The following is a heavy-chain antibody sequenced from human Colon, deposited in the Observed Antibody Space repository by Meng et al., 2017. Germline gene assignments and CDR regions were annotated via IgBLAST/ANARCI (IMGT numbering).Heavy chain of an antibody. J-gene: IGHJ5*02. D-gene: IGHD6-19*01. CDR3: ARERLSSGWYGGRWFDP. Sequence: QVQLRESGPGLVRPSDTLSPVCSVSGVPVSSEFYYWSWIRQPPGKGLEWIGEINHSGSTNYNPSLKSRVTISVDTSKNQFSLKLSSVTSADTAVYYCARERLSSGWYGGRWFDPWGQGTLVTVSS. CDR2: INHSGST. V-gene: IGHV4-61*01. CDR1: GVPVSSEFYY.